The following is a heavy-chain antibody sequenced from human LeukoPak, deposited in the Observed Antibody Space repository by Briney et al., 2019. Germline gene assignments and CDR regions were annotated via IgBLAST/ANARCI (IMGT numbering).Heavy chain of an antibody. D-gene: IGHD3-22*01. V-gene: IGHV1-69*06. J-gene: IGHJ4*02. CDR2: IIPIFGTA. CDR3: AREEVLYDSSGYYYRYFDY. CDR1: GGTFSSYA. Sequence: ASVKVSCKASGGTFSSYAISWVRQAPGQGLEWMGGIIPIFGTANYAQKFQGRVTITADKSTSTAYMELSSLGSEDTAVYYCAREEVLYDSSGYYYRYFDYWGQGTLVTVSS.